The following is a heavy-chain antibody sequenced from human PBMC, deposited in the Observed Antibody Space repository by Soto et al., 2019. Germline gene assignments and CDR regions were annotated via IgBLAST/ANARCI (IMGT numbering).Heavy chain of an antibody. J-gene: IGHJ4*02. V-gene: IGHV3-48*03. CDR3: ARGGVY. CDR1: GFTFSSHE. D-gene: IGHD2-8*01. CDR2: ISSSGTTM. Sequence: GGSLRLSCAASGFTFSSHEMNWIRQAPGKGLEWVSYISSSGTTMYYADSVKGRFTISRDNAKNSLFLQMNSLRAEDTALYYCARGGVYWGQGTLVTVSS.